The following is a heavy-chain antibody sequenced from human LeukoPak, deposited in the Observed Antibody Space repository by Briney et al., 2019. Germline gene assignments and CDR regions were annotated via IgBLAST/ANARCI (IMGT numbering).Heavy chain of an antibody. Sequence: WGSLRLSCAASGFTVSSNYMSWVRQAPGKGLEWVSVIYSGGSTYYADSVKGRFTISRDNSKNTLYLQMNSLRAEDTAVYYCARSGELRLGELSWPLDYWGQGTLVTVSS. CDR2: IYSGGST. V-gene: IGHV3-53*01. D-gene: IGHD3-16*02. CDR3: ARSGELRLGELSWPLDY. CDR1: GFTVSSNY. J-gene: IGHJ4*02.